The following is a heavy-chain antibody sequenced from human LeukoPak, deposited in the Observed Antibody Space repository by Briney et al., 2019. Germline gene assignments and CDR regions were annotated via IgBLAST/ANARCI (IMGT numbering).Heavy chain of an antibody. CDR2: IFPIFGTT. V-gene: IGHV1-69*05. CDR1: GGTLSSYA. Sequence: SVKVSCKASGGTLSSYAISWVRQAPGQGLEWMGVIFPIFGTTNYAQKFQGRVTITRNTSISTAYKEMSSLRSEETAVYYCARGLYIAVGAFDIWGQGKMVTVSS. J-gene: IGHJ3*02. D-gene: IGHD5-12*01. CDR3: ARGLYIAVGAFDI.